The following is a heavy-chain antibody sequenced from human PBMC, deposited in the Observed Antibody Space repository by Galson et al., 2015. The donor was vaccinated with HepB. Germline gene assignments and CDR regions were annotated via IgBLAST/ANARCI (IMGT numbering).Heavy chain of an antibody. Sequence: QSGAEVKKPGESLKISCTGSGYSFTSYWIGWVRQMPGKGLEWMGIIYPGDSDTRYSPSFQGQVTISADKSISTAYLQWSSLKASDTAMYYCARPEERFLEWLVFDYWGQGTLVTVSS. CDR2: IYPGDSDT. J-gene: IGHJ4*02. D-gene: IGHD3-3*01. V-gene: IGHV5-51*01. CDR1: GYSFTSYW. CDR3: ARPEERFLEWLVFDY.